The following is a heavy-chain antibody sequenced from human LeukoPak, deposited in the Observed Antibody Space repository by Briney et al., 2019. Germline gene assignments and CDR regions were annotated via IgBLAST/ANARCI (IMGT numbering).Heavy chain of an antibody. J-gene: IGHJ6*03. D-gene: IGHD3-3*01. CDR2: ISAYNGNT. Sequence: ASVKVSCKASGYTFTSYGISWVRQAPGQGLEWMGWISAYNGNTNYAQKLQGRVTMTTDTSTNTAYMELRSLRSDDTAVYYCARDQSGYYMRYYYYYMDVWGKGTTVTVSS. V-gene: IGHV1-18*01. CDR3: ARDQSGYYMRYYYYYMDV. CDR1: GYTFTSYG.